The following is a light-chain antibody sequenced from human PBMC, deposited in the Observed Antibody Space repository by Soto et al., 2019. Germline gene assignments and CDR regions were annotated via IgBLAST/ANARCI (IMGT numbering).Light chain of an antibody. J-gene: IGKJ5*01. CDR2: GAS. Sequence: EIVLTQSPGTLSSSPGGRATLSCRASQSVTNNYLAWYQQKPGQAPRLLIYGASSRATGIPDRFSGSGSGTDFTLTISRLEPEDFAVYYCQQYGSAFGQGTRLEIK. V-gene: IGKV3-20*01. CDR1: QSVTNNY. CDR3: QQYGSA.